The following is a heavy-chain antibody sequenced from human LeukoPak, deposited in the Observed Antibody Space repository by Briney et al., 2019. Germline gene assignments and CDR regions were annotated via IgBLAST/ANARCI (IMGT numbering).Heavy chain of an antibody. CDR1: GFTFSPFW. CDR3: GRDSGYDRSGIWQKYFDS. V-gene: IGHV3-74*01. CDR2: IGLDGGNT. D-gene: IGHD3-22*01. J-gene: IGHJ4*02. Sequence: PGGSLRLSCATSGFTFSPFWIHWVRQGPGKGLEWVSRIGLDGGNTNYADSVKGRFTISRDNAKSTVHLQMNGLRADDTGVYYCGRDSGYDRSGIWQKYFDSWGQGTLVTVSS.